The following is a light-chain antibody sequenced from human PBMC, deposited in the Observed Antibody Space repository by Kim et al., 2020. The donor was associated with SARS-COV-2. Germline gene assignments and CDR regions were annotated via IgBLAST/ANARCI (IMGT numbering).Light chain of an antibody. V-gene: IGLV3-1*01. J-gene: IGLJ2*01. CDR1: KLGDKS. CDR2: QNN. CDR3: QTRGRKTAVP. Sequence: VSPGQTASVTCAGDKLGDKSACWYQQKTGQSPVLVICQNNKRASGIPERFSGSTSGKTATLTISGNPAMDEADYYSQTRGRKTAVPFGGGTQLTVL.